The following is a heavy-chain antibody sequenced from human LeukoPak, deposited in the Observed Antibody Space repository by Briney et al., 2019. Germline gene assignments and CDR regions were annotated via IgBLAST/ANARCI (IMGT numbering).Heavy chain of an antibody. V-gene: IGHV4-39*01. CDR2: IYYSGRT. Sequence: SETLSLTCTIFGDSVSRSDSYWDWIRQPPGKGLESIGTIYYSGRTYYSPSLKSRVTLSVDMSNNQFSLTLSSVTAADTALYFCARRRYYDSSGYLEWGQGTLVTVSS. CDR1: GDSVSRSDSY. D-gene: IGHD3-22*01. CDR3: ARRRYYDSSGYLE. J-gene: IGHJ1*01.